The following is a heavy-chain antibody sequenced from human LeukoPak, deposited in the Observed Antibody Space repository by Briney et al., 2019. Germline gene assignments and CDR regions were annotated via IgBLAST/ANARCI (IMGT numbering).Heavy chain of an antibody. D-gene: IGHD5-18*01. Sequence: GGSLRLSCAASGFTFSSYAMSWVRQAPGKGLEWVSAISGSGGSTYYADSVKGRFTISRDNSKNTLYLQMNSLRDEDTAVYYCARDSSYGYLYDYWGQGTLVTVSS. J-gene: IGHJ4*02. CDR3: ARDSSYGYLYDY. V-gene: IGHV3-23*01. CDR2: ISGSGGST. CDR1: GFTFSSYA.